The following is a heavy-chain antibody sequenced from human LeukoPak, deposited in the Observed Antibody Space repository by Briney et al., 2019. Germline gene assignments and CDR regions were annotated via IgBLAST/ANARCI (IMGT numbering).Heavy chain of an antibody. V-gene: IGHV3-21*01. Sequence: GGSLRLSCAASGFTFGNYGMSWVRQAPGKGLEWVSYISGGSSFTYYVDSVKGRFTISRDNAKNSLYLQMNSLRAEDTAVYYCARDLGYSSGPNYWGQGTRVTVSS. D-gene: IGHD6-19*01. CDR2: ISGGSSFT. CDR3: ARDLGYSSGPNY. CDR1: GFTFGNYG. J-gene: IGHJ4*02.